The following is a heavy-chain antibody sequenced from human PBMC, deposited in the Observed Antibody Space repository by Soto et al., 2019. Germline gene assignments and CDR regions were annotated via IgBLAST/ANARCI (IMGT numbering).Heavy chain of an antibody. CDR3: SADRPDIGVGWWV. D-gene: IGHD2-15*01. V-gene: IGHV1-58*02. Sequence: SVEVSCKASGSGFISSGIQWVRQAHGQRLEWIGWIVVASGQTNYAQNFRGRVAITRDTSTATAYIELTGLTSEDTAVYFCSADRPDIGVGWWVWGQGTTVTVSS. J-gene: IGHJ6*02. CDR1: GSGFISSG. CDR2: IVVASGQT.